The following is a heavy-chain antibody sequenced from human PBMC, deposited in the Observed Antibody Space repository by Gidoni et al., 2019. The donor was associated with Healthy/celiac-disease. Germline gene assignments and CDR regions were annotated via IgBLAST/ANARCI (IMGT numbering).Heavy chain of an antibody. D-gene: IGHD3-16*02. CDR1: GGSFSGYY. V-gene: IGHV4-34*01. CDR2: INHSGST. Sequence: QVQLQQWGAGLLKPSETLSLTCAVYGGSFSGYYWSWIRQPPGKGLEWIGEINHSGSTNYNPSLKSRVTISVDTSKNQFSLKLSSVTAADTAVYYCARQPYDYVWGSYRLGAFDIWGQGTMVTVSS. J-gene: IGHJ3*02. CDR3: ARQPYDYVWGSYRLGAFDI.